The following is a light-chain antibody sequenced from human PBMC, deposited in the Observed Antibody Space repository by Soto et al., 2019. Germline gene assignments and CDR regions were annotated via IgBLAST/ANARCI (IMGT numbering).Light chain of an antibody. J-gene: IGKJ4*01. CDR2: DAS. CDR1: QDISNY. Sequence: DIQMTQSPSSLSASVGDRVTITCQASQDISNYLNWYQQKPGKAPKLLIYDASNLETGVPSRFSGSGSGTDFTFTISSLQSEDFATYYCQQYYSYPPLTFGGGTKVEIK. V-gene: IGKV1-33*01. CDR3: QQYYSYPPLT.